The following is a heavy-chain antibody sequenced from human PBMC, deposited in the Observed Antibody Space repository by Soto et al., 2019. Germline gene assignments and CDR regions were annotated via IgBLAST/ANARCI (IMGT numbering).Heavy chain of an antibody. CDR3: ARDRGVITGTETNYYYSLMAL. D-gene: IGHD1-7*01. Sequence: PETLSLTCTGSGGSISSYYWSWIRQPPGKGLEWIGYIYYSGSTNYNPSLKSRVTISVDTSKNQFSLKLSSVTAADTAVYYCARDRGVITGTETNYYYSLMALGAHGTSVPVYS. V-gene: IGHV4-59*01. CDR2: IYYSGST. CDR1: GGSISSYY. J-gene: IGHJ6*02.